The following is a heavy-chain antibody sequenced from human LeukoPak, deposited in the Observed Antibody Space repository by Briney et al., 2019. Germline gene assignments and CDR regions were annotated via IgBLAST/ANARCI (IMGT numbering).Heavy chain of an antibody. J-gene: IGHJ4*02. CDR1: GYTFTXXY. CDR2: INPNSGGT. CDR3: ARVEYSSGWYVDY. Sequence: AXVKVSCKASGYTFTXXYMHWVRQAPGQGLEWMGWINPNSGGTNYAQKFQGRVTMTRDTSISTAYMELSRLRSDDTAVYYCARVEYSSGWYVDYWGQGTLVTVSS. V-gene: IGHV1-2*02. D-gene: IGHD6-19*01.